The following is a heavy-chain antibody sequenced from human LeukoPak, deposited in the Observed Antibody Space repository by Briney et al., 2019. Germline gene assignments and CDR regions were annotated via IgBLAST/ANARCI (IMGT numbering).Heavy chain of an antibody. Sequence: GGTLRLSCAASGFIFSTYGMSWVRQAPGKGLEWVSSLSGSGASAYYADSVKGRFTISRDNSKNTLYLQMNSLRAEDTAVYYCARVGYCNNANCYRFDYWGQGTLVTVSS. CDR2: LSGSGASA. D-gene: IGHD2-8*01. CDR3: ARVGYCNNANCYRFDY. J-gene: IGHJ4*02. CDR1: GFIFSTYG. V-gene: IGHV3-23*01.